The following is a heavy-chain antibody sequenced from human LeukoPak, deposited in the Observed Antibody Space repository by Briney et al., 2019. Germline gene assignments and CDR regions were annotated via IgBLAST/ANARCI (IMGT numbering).Heavy chain of an antibody. CDR2: ISAYNGNT. D-gene: IGHD3-10*01. CDR3: ARGRRAGSDFDP. J-gene: IGHJ5*02. CDR1: GYTFTTYG. Sequence: ASVKVSCKASGYTFTTYGISWVRQAPGQGLEWMGWISAYNGNTNYAQKFQGRVTMTRDTSTSTVYMELSSLRSEDTAVYYCARGRRAGSDFDPWGQGTLVTVSS. V-gene: IGHV1-18*01.